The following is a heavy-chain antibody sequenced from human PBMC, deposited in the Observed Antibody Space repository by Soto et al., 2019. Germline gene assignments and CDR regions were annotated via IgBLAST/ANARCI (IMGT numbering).Heavy chain of an antibody. CDR2: IYYSGSN. V-gene: IGHV4-59*01. CDR1: GGSISSYY. J-gene: IGHJ5*02. CDR3: AREWGYYDSSGYYARSFDP. Sequence: QVQLQESGPGLVKPSETLSLTCTVPGGSISSYYWSWLRQPPGKGLEWIGYIYYSGSNNYNPSLKRRFTISVDTADTHFTLKLSSVTAADTAVYYCAREWGYYDSSGYYARSFDPWGQGTLVTVAS. D-gene: IGHD3-22*01.